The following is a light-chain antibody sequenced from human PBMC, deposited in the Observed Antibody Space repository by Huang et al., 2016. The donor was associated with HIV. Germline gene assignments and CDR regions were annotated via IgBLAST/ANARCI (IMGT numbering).Light chain of an antibody. Sequence: DTVMTQTPATLSVSPGARATLSCRASQSVGSKLAWFQQKAGQAPRLLIHGASTRATGSPARCSGSGSGTEFTLTISSLQSEDFAVYYCQQYNNWPYTFGQGTKLEIK. J-gene: IGKJ2*01. CDR1: QSVGSK. V-gene: IGKV3-15*01. CDR2: GAS. CDR3: QQYNNWPYT.